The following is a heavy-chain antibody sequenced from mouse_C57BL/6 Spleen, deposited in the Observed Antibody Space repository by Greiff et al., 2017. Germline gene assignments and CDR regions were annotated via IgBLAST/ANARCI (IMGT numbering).Heavy chain of an antibody. J-gene: IGHJ3*01. D-gene: IGHD1-1*01. V-gene: IGHV7-3*01. CDR3: ARSHYYGSRGTWFAY. Sequence: EVQLVESGGGLVQPGGSLSLSCAASGFTFTDYYMSWVRQPPGKALEWLGFIRNKANGYTTEYSASVKGRFTISRDNSHSILYLQMNALRAEDSATYYCARSHYYGSRGTWFAYWGQGTLVTVSA. CDR2: IRNKANGYTT. CDR1: GFTFTDYY.